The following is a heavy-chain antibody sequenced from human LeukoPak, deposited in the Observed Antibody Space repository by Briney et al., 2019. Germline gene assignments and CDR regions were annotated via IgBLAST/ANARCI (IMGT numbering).Heavy chain of an antibody. CDR2: ISGSGGST. D-gene: IGHD2-2*01. CDR1: GFTFSSYA. V-gene: IGHV3-23*01. CDR3: AKDRVRSTSCYYFDY. J-gene: IGHJ4*02. Sequence: PGGSLRLSCAASGFTFSSYAMSWVRQAPGKGLEWVSAISGSGGSTYYADSVKGRFTISRDTSKNTLYLQMNNLSAEDTAVYYCAKDRVRSTSCYYFDYWGQGTLVTVSS.